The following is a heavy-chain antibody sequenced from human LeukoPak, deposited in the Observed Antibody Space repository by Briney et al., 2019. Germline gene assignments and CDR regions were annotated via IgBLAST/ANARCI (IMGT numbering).Heavy chain of an antibody. CDR2: INHSGST. V-gene: IGHV4-34*01. Sequence: MPSETLSLTCAVYGGSFSGYYWSWIRQPPGKGLEWIGEINHSGSTNYNPSLKSRVTISVDTSKNQFSLKLSSVTAADTAVYYCAVVGPLYYYYYGMDVRGQGTTVTVSS. J-gene: IGHJ6*02. CDR3: AVVGPLYYYYYGMDV. D-gene: IGHD1-26*01. CDR1: GGSFSGYY.